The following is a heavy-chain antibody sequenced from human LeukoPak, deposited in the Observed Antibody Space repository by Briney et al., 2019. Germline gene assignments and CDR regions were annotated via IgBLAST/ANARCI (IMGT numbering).Heavy chain of an antibody. CDR3: ARDPLGSYGFDP. D-gene: IGHD1-26*01. CDR1: GYTFTGYY. CDR2: INPNSGGT. V-gene: IGHV1-2*02. J-gene: IGHJ5*02. Sequence: ASVKVSCKASGYTFTGYYMHWVRQAPGQGLEWMGWINPNSGGTNYAQKFQGRVTMTRDTSIITAYMELSRLRSDDTAVYYRARDPLGSYGFDPWGQGTLVTVSS.